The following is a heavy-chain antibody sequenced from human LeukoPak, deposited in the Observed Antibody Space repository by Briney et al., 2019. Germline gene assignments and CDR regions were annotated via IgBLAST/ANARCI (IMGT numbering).Heavy chain of an antibody. CDR1: GFTFSTYA. J-gene: IGHJ4*02. CDR2: ISGSGGST. D-gene: IGHD5-18*01. Sequence: GGFLRLSCAASGFTFSTYAMTWVRQAPGKGLEWVSLISGSGGSTYYADSVKGRFTISRDNSKNTLYLQMNSLRAEDTAVYYCAKMGGYSFGYGLDYWGQGTLVTVSS. CDR3: AKMGGYSFGYGLDY. V-gene: IGHV3-23*01.